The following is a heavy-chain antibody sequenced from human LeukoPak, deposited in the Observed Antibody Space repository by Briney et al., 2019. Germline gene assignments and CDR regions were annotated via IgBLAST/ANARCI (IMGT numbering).Heavy chain of an antibody. Sequence: GGSLRLSCAASGFTFSSYSMNWVRQAPGKGLEWVSSISSSSSYIYYADSVKGRFTISRDSAMNTLYLQINSLRAEDTAVYYCARDHAYSTFDYWGQGTLVTVSS. V-gene: IGHV3-21*01. CDR3: ARDHAYSTFDY. J-gene: IGHJ4*02. CDR1: GFTFSSYS. D-gene: IGHD6-13*01. CDR2: ISSSSSYI.